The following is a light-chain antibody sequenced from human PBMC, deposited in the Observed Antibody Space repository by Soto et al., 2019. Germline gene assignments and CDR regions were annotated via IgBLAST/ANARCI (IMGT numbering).Light chain of an antibody. CDR3: QQSYTSPMYT. CDR2: SAS. V-gene: IGKV1-39*01. Sequence: IQMTQSPSSLSASVGDRVTITCRASHSISTYLNWYQQKPGKAPNLLIYSASTLQNGVPSRFTGSGSGTDCTLTISSLQPEDFATYYCQQSYTSPMYTFGQGTKLEIK. J-gene: IGKJ2*01. CDR1: HSISTY.